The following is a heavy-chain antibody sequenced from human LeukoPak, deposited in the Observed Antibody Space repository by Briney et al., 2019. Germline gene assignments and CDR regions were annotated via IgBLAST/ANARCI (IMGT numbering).Heavy chain of an antibody. Sequence: GGSLRLSCAASGFTFSNHAMSWVRQAPGKGLEWVSGISGSGDSTYCADSVKGRFTISRDNSKNTLYLQMNSLRAEDTAVYYCAKRLYSSGGDYFDYWGQGTLLTVSS. CDR2: ISGSGDST. J-gene: IGHJ4*02. CDR1: GFTFSNHA. V-gene: IGHV3-23*01. D-gene: IGHD6-19*01. CDR3: AKRLYSSGGDYFDY.